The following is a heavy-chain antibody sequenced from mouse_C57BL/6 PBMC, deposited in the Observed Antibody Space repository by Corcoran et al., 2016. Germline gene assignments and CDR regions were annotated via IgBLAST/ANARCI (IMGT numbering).Heavy chain of an antibody. CDR2: IYPGDGDT. Sequence: QVQLQQSGAELVKPGASVKISCKASGYAFSSYWMNWVKQRPGKGLEWIGQIYPGDGDTNYNGKFKGKATLTADKSSSTAYMELRSLTSEDSAVYYCARRDDYDGFAYWGQGTLVTVSA. CDR1: GYAFSSYW. V-gene: IGHV1-80*01. CDR3: ARRDDYDGFAY. D-gene: IGHD2-4*01. J-gene: IGHJ3*01.